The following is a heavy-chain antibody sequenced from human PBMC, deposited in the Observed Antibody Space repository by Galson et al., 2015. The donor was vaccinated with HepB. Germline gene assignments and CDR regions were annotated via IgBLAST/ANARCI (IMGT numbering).Heavy chain of an antibody. CDR1: GFTFSSYA. J-gene: IGHJ5*02. V-gene: IGHV3-23*01. CDR2: ISGSGGST. D-gene: IGHD3-3*01. CDR3: AKLPLYDFWSGDNWFDP. Sequence: SLRLSCAASGFTFSSYAMSWVRQAPGKGLEWVSAISGSGGSTYYADSVKGRFTISRDNSKNTLYLQMNSLRAEDTAVYYCAKLPLYDFWSGDNWFDPWGQGTLVTVSS.